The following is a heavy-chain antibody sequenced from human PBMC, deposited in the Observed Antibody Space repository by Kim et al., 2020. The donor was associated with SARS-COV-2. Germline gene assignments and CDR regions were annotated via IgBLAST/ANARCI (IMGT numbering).Heavy chain of an antibody. CDR2: IKQDGSEK. V-gene: IGHV3-7*01. J-gene: IGHJ4*02. Sequence: GGSLRLSCAASGFTFSSYWMTWVRQGLGKGLEWVGNIKQDGSEKYYMDSVKGRFTISRDNAKNSLYLQMNSLRAEDTAGDYCRGGQAGDYWGQGTRVTVSA. CDR1: GFTFSSYW. CDR3: RGGQAGDY.